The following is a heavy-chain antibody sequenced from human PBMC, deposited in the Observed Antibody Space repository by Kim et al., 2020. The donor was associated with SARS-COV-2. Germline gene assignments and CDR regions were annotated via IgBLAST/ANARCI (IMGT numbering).Heavy chain of an antibody. CDR3: AKGAFGGVIPYYFDD. Sequence: DSVKGLFTISRDNAKNCLYLQMNSLRAEDTALYYWAKGAFGGVIPYYFDDWGQGTLVTVSS. D-gene: IGHD3-16*02. J-gene: IGHJ4*02. V-gene: IGHV3-9*01.